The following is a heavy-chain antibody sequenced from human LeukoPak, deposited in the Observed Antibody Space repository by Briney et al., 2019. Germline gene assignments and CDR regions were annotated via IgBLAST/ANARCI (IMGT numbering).Heavy chain of an antibody. CDR3: ARSRPVDY. J-gene: IGHJ4*02. CDR1: GITFSTSS. V-gene: IGHV3-48*01. CDR2: ISTGSGTV. Sequence: GGSLRLSCEVSGITFSTSSMNWVRQAPGKGLEWISYISTGSGTVYYAESVKRRSTISRDNAKNSLYLQMNNLRAEDTAVYYCARSRPVDYWGQGTLVTVSS.